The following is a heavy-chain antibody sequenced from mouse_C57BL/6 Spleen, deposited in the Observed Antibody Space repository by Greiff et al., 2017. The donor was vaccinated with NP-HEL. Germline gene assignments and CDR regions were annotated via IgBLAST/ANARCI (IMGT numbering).Heavy chain of an antibody. J-gene: IGHJ2*01. CDR1: GFTFSSYG. V-gene: IGHV5-6*01. CDR2: ISSGGSYT. D-gene: IGHD3-2*02. CDR3: ARSVTAQATYFDY. Sequence: VQLKESGGDLVKPGGSLKLSCAASGFTFSSYGMSWVRQTPDKRLEWVATISSGGSYTYYPDSVKGRFTISRDNAKNTLYLQMSSLKSEDTAMYYCARSVTAQATYFDYWGQGTTLTVSS.